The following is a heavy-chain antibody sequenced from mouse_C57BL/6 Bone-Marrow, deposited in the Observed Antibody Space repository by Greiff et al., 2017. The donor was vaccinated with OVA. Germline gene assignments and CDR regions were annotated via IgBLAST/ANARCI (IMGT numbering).Heavy chain of an antibody. J-gene: IGHJ1*03. V-gene: IGHV5-17*01. D-gene: IGHD2-4*01. CDR2: ISSGSSTI. CDR3: ARAYDYFWYFDV. Sequence: DVMLVESGGGLVKPGGSLKLSCAASGFTFSDYGMHWVRQAPEKGLEWVAYISSGSSTIYYADTVKGRFTISRDNAKNTLFLQMTSLRSEDTAMYYCARAYDYFWYFDVWGTGTTVTVSS. CDR1: GFTFSDYG.